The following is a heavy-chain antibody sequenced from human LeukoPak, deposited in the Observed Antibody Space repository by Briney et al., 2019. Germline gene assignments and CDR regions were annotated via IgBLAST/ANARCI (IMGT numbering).Heavy chain of an antibody. J-gene: IGHJ4*02. CDR1: GFTFSSYG. CDR3: AKDRGLTGDLRGFDY. D-gene: IGHD7-27*01. V-gene: IGHV3-30*02. CDR2: IRYDGSNK. Sequence: GGSLRLSCAASGFTFSSYGMHWVRQAPGKGLEWVAFIRYDGSNKYYADSVRGRFTISRDNSKNTLYLQMNSLRVEDTAVYYCAKDRGLTGDLRGFDYWGQGTLVTVSS.